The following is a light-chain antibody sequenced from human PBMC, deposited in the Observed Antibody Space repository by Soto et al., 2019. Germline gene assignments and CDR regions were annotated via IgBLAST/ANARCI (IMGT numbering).Light chain of an antibody. CDR2: GNS. CDR3: QSYDSSLSVHVV. Sequence: QSVLTQPPSVSGAPGQRVTISCTGSSSNIGAGYDVHWYQQLPGTAPKLLIYGNSNRPSGVPDRFSGSKSGTSGSLAITGLQAEDEADYYCQSYDSSLSVHVVFGGGTKLTVL. J-gene: IGLJ2*01. V-gene: IGLV1-40*01. CDR1: SSNIGAGYD.